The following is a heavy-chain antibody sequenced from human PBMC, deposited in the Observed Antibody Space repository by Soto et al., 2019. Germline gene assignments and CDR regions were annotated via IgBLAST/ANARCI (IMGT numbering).Heavy chain of an antibody. CDR3: ARGDSTDCSNGVCSFFYNHDMDV. J-gene: IGHJ6*02. V-gene: IGHV1-2*04. CDR2: INPKSGGT. CDR1: GYSFTDYH. Sequence: ASVKVSCKASGYSFTDYHIHWVRQTPGQGLEWLGRINPKSGGTSTAQKFQGWVTMTTDTSISTASMELTRLTSDDTAIYYCARGDSTDCSNGVCSFFYNHDMDVWGQGTTVTVSS. D-gene: IGHD2-8*01.